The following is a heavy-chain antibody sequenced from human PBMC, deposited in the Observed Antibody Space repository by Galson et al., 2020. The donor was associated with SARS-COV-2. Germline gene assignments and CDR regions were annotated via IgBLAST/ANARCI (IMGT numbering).Heavy chain of an antibody. CDR2: IRGSGGST. V-gene: IGHV3-23*01. J-gene: IGHJ4*02. Sequence: QAPGKGLEWVSGIRGSGGSTYYADSVKGRFTISRDNSKNTLYLQMNSLRAEDTAVYYCAKNREHYDSSGYYDYWGQGTLVTVSS. D-gene: IGHD3-22*01. CDR3: AKNREHYDSSGYYDY.